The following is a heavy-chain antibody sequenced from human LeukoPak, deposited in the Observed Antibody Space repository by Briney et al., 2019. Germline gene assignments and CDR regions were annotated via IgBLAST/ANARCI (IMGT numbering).Heavy chain of an antibody. D-gene: IGHD4-17*01. Sequence: SETLSLTCTVSGGSISSGDYYWSWIRQPPGKGLEWIGYIYYSGSTYYNPSLKSRVTISVDTSKNQFSLKLSSVTAADTAVYYCARKRLRRQYGMDVWGQGTTVTVSS. CDR2: IYYSGST. J-gene: IGHJ6*02. CDR1: GGSISSGDYY. V-gene: IGHV4-30-4*01. CDR3: ARKRLRRQYGMDV.